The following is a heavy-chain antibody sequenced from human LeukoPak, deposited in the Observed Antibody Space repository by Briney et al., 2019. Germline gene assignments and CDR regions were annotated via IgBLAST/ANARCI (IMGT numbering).Heavy chain of an antibody. J-gene: IGHJ4*02. Sequence: GRSLRLSCAASGFTFSSYGMHWVRQAPGKGLEWVAVIWNDGSNKYYADSVKGRFTISRDNSKNTLYLQMNSLRAEDTAVYYCARDRGRRYDYVWGSPLGYWGQGTLVTVSS. V-gene: IGHV3-33*01. CDR1: GFTFSSYG. CDR3: ARDRGRRYDYVWGSPLGY. CDR2: IWNDGSNK. D-gene: IGHD3-16*01.